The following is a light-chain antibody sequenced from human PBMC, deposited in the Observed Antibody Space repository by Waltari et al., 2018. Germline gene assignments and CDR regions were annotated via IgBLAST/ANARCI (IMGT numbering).Light chain of an antibody. J-gene: IGLJ3*02. CDR2: YDD. CDR1: YSNIRTHG. V-gene: IGLV1-36*01. Sequence: QPVLPQPPSVSEAPRPRVTISCSGSYSNIRTHGVTWYQLVPGTTPRLVIYYDDLVPSGVSERFSGSRSGTSASLAIRGLRPEDEAEYFCEAWDDSLDGWVFGGGTKLTVL. CDR3: EAWDDSLDGWV.